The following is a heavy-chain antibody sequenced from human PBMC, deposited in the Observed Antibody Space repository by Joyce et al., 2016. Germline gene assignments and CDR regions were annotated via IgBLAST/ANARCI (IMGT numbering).Heavy chain of an antibody. D-gene: IGHD1-26*01. V-gene: IGHV4-31*03. CDR3: ARDRGGSFLDY. CDR1: GGSIRCASYY. Sequence: QVQLQESGPGLVKPSQTLSLTCTVSGGSIRCASYYWSWIRQHPGKGLEWVGYIFYTGSNYYNPSLKSRVNISIDPANNQFSLELTSRTAADAAVYYCARDRGGSFLDYWGQGTLVTVSS. J-gene: IGHJ4*02. CDR2: IFYTGSN.